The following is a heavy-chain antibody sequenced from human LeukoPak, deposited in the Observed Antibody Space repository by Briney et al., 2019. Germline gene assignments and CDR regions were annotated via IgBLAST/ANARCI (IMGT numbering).Heavy chain of an antibody. J-gene: IGHJ3*02. D-gene: IGHD2-2*01. V-gene: IGHV3-74*01. CDR3: ARVTTDIVVVPERNAFDI. Sequence: PEGSLRLSCAASGFTFSSYWMHWVRQAPGKGLVWVSRINSDGSSTSYADSVKGRFTISRDNAKNTLYLQMNSLRAEDTAVYYCARVTTDIVVVPERNAFDIWGQGTMVTVSS. CDR1: GFTFSSYW. CDR2: INSDGSST.